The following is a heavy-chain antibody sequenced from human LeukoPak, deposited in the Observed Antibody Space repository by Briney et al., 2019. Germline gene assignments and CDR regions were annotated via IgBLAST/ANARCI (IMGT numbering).Heavy chain of an antibody. V-gene: IGHV1-18*01. J-gene: IGHJ6*02. CDR1: GYTFTSYG. CDR2: ISTYNGNT. Sequence: ASVKVSCKASGYTFTSYGIRWVRQAPGQGLEWMGWISTYNGNTNYAQKLQGRVTMTTDTSTSTAYMELRSLRSDDTAVYYCARDIGITIFGVVIRSDYYYGMDVRGQGTTVTVSS. D-gene: IGHD3-3*01. CDR3: ARDIGITIFGVVIRSDYYYGMDV.